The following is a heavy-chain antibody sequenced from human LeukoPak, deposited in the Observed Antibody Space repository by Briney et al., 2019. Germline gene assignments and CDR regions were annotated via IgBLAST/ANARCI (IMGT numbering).Heavy chain of an antibody. V-gene: IGHV3-30*03. CDR1: GFTFSSYG. CDR3: ARGEYYYDSSGYPYFDY. Sequence: GGSLRLSCAASGFTFSSYGMHWVRQAPGKGLEWVALISYDGSNKYYADSVKGRFTISRDNSKNTLFLQMNSLRSDDTAVYYCARGEYYYDSSGYPYFDYWGQGTLVTVSS. J-gene: IGHJ4*02. CDR2: ISYDGSNK. D-gene: IGHD3-22*01.